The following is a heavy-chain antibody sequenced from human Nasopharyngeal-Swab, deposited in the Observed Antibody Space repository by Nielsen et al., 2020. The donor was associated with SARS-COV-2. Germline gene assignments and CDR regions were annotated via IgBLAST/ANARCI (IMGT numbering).Heavy chain of an antibody. CDR2: IKQDGSEK. CDR1: GFTFSSYW. CDR3: AKGPPVYGSGSYWFDY. V-gene: IGHV3-7*03. D-gene: IGHD3-10*01. J-gene: IGHJ4*02. Sequence: GGSLRLSCAASGFTFSSYWMSWVRQAPGKGLEWVANIKQDGSEKYYVDSVKGRFTISRDDAKNSLYLQMNSLRAEDTALYYCAKGPPVYGSGSYWFDYWGQGTLVTVSS.